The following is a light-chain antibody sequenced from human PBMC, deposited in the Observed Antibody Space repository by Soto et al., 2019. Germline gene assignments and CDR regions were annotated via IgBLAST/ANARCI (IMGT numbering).Light chain of an antibody. Sequence: QSALTQPASGSGSPGQSITISCTGTSSDVGGYNYVSWYQQHPGKAPKLMIYEVSNRPSGVSNRFSGSKSGNTASLTISGLQAEDEADYYCSSYTSSDTRVVGTGTKVTVL. CDR2: EVS. V-gene: IGLV2-14*01. CDR3: SSYTSSDTRV. CDR1: SSDVGGYNY. J-gene: IGLJ1*01.